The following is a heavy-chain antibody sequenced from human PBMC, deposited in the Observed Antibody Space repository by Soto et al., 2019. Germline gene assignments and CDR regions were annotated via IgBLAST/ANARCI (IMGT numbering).Heavy chain of an antibody. CDR1: GCALSSYY. CDR3: ARGPHSPLIVGPTRGPYFDP. V-gene: IGHV4-59*01. D-gene: IGHD1-26*01. J-gene: IGHJ5*02. CDR2: MYYSGRT. Sequence: PSETLSLTCRVSGCALSSYYWTWIRQPPGKGLECSGYMYYSGRTTYNPSPKNRVTIPIDTSKSHVSLKLRSVTAADTAVYYCARGPHSPLIVGPTRGPYFDPWGQGTLVTVSS.